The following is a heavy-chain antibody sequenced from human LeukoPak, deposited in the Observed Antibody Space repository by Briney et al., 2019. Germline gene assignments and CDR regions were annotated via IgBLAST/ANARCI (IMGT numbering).Heavy chain of an antibody. CDR2: IWYDGSNI. D-gene: IGHD2-15*01. V-gene: IGHV3-33*01. CDR1: GFTFSSYG. J-gene: IGHJ4*02. CDR3: AREDGYCSGGNCYSYFDS. Sequence: GGSLRLSCAASGFTFSSYGMHWVRQAPGKGLEWVAVIWYDGSNIFYADSVKGRFTISRDNSKNTLYLQMDSLRAEDTAVYFCAREDGYCSGGNCYSYFDSWGQGTLVTVSS.